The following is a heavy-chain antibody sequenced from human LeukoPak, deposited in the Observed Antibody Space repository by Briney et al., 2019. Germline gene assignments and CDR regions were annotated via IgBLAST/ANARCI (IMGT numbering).Heavy chain of an antibody. J-gene: IGHJ4*02. V-gene: IGHV3-7*01. CDR1: GFTFSSYW. D-gene: IGHD3-10*01. CDR3: ARAQDYGSGSY. Sequence: GGSLTLSCAASGFTFSSYWMSWVRQAPGKGLEWVANIKQDGSEKYYVDSVKGRFTISRDNAENSLFLQMNSLRAEGTAVYYCARAQDYGSGSYWGQGTLVTVSS. CDR2: IKQDGSEK.